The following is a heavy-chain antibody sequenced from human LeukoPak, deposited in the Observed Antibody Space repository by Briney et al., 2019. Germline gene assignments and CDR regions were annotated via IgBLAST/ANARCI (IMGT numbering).Heavy chain of an antibody. CDR2: ISKSGTYI. V-gene: IGHV3-21*01. CDR3: ASSNGIDY. J-gene: IGHJ4*02. CDR1: GFTFSFYS. D-gene: IGHD6-19*01. Sequence: GGSLRLSCAASGFTFSFYSMTWVRQAPGKGLEWVSSISKSGTYIYYADSVKGRFTISRDNAKNSLYLQMNSLRAEDTSIYYCASSNGIDYWGQGTLVTVSS.